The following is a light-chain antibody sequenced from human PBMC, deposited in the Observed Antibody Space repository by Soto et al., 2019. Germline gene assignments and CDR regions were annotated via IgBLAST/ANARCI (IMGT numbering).Light chain of an antibody. CDR2: DAS. CDR3: QQYGSSPRT. Sequence: EIVLTQSPGTLSLSPGERATLSCRASQSVSSSYLAWYQQKPGQAPRLLMYDASSRATGIPDRFSGSGSGTDFTLTISRLEPEGFAVYFCQQYGSSPRTFGQGTKVEIK. J-gene: IGKJ1*01. V-gene: IGKV3-20*01. CDR1: QSVSSSY.